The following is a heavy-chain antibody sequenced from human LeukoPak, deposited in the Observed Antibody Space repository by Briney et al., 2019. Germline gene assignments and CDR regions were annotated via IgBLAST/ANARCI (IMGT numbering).Heavy chain of an antibody. D-gene: IGHD6-19*01. Sequence: PGGSLRLPCAASGFTFSSYEMNWVRQAPGKGLEWVSYISSSGTTIYYADSVKGRFTISRDNAKNSLYLQMNSLRAEDTAVYYCARAVAGTGGGFFDYWGQGTLVTVSS. CDR2: ISSSGTTI. V-gene: IGHV3-48*03. CDR1: GFTFSSYE. CDR3: ARAVAGTGGGFFDY. J-gene: IGHJ4*02.